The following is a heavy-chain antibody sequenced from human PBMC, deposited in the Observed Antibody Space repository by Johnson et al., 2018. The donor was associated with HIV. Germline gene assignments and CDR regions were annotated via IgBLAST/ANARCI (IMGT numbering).Heavy chain of an antibody. CDR2: IQYDGSNK. D-gene: IGHD1-26*01. J-gene: IGHJ3*02. CDR3: AKSWHIGSLYDAFNI. Sequence: VQLVESGGGVVQPRGSLRLSCAASGFTFRDYGMHWVRQAPGKGLEWVAFIQYDGSNKYYAESVGGRFTISSDNSKNTLYLQMNSLRAEDTAVYYCAKSWHIGSLYDAFNIWGQGTMVTVSS. CDR1: GFTFRDYG. V-gene: IGHV3-30*02.